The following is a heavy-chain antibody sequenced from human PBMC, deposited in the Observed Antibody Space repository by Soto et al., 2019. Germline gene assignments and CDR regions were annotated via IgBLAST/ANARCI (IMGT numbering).Heavy chain of an antibody. D-gene: IGHD2-15*01. Sequence: PSEILSLTCTVSGGSISSSSYYWGWIRQPPGKGLEWIGSIFYSGSTYYNPSLKSRVTISVDTSKNQFSLKLSSVTAADTAVYYCARHLTYCSAGSCYSDFPYYGMDVWGQGTTVTVSS. CDR3: ARHLTYCSAGSCYSDFPYYGMDV. J-gene: IGHJ6*02. V-gene: IGHV4-39*01. CDR1: GGSISSSSYY. CDR2: IFYSGST.